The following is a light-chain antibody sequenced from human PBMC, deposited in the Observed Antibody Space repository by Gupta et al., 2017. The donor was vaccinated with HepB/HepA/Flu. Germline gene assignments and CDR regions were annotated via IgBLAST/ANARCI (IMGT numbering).Light chain of an antibody. CDR2: KDT. Sequence: SAELTQPPSVSVSPGQTARITCSGDALSIQYAYWYRQRPGQAPEMVIYKDTERPSGIPERFSGSSSGTIVTLNISGVQAEDEADDYCQSTDNSANFGIFGGGTKLTVL. CDR3: QSTDNSANFGI. V-gene: IGLV3-25*03. CDR1: ALSIQY. J-gene: IGLJ2*01.